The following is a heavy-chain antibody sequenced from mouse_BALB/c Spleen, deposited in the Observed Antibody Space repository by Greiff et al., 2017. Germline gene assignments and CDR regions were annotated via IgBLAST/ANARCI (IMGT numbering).Heavy chain of an antibody. CDR1: GYSITSDYA. CDR3: ASPYGNAWFAY. V-gene: IGHV3-2*02. J-gene: IGHJ3*01. Sequence: DVQLQESGPGLVKPSQSLSLTCTVTGYSITSDYAWNWIRQFPGNKLEWMGYISYSGSTSYNPSLKSRISITRDTSKNQFFLQLNSVTTEDTATYYCASPYGNAWFAYWGQGTLVTVSA. CDR2: ISYSGST. D-gene: IGHD2-1*01.